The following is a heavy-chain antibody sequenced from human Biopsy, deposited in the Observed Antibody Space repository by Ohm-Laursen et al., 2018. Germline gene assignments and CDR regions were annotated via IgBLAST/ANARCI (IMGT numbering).Heavy chain of an antibody. CDR3: SNEVHGRDY. CDR2: INQAGTT. Sequence: SDTLSLTCAVFGKTFSDYQWSWIRQPPGKGLEWIGQINQAGTTNYNPSLKSRVSISAGASKYEFSLRLTSVTAADTAVYLCSNEVHGRDYWGLGAQVTVSS. V-gene: IGHV4-34*08. CDR1: GKTFSDYQ. J-gene: IGHJ4*02. D-gene: IGHD2-15*01.